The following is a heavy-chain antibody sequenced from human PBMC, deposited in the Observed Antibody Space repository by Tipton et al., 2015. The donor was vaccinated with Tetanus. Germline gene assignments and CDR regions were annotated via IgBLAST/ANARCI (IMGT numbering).Heavy chain of an antibody. CDR3: ARDDFIRDSADP. J-gene: IGHJ5*02. D-gene: IGHD2-21*01. Sequence: SLRLSCEASGFQFSSYAMHWVRQAPGKGLEWLAVIWYDGSDRLYADSVKGRFTISRDNSRNTLARQMTSLRVDDTGVYFCARDDFIRDSADPWGQGTLFVVSS. CDR1: GFQFSSYA. V-gene: IGHV3-33*01. CDR2: IWYDGSDR.